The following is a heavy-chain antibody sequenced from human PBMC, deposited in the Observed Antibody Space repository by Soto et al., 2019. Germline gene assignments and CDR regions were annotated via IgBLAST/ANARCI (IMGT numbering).Heavy chain of an antibody. CDR3: AKGALDIVVVPAARNDAFDI. D-gene: IGHD2-2*03. V-gene: IGHV3-23*01. Sequence: GGSLRLSCAASGFTFSSYAMSWVRQAPGKGLEWVSAISGSGGSTYYADSVKGRFTISRDNSKNTLYLQMNSLRAEDTAVYYCAKGALDIVVVPAARNDAFDIWGQGTMVTVSS. J-gene: IGHJ3*02. CDR1: GFTFSSYA. CDR2: ISGSGGST.